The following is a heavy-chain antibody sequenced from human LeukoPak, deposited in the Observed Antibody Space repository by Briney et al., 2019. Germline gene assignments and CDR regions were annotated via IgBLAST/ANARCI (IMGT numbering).Heavy chain of an antibody. J-gene: IGHJ4*02. Sequence: GGSLRLSCAASGFIFGSYWMSWVRQAPGRGLEWVSSISGTGGSTHYADSVKGRFTISRDNSKNTLYLQMNSLRAGDTAGYYCAKSFSYDSSVFSRESSFDSWGQGTLVPVSS. D-gene: IGHD3-22*01. CDR2: ISGTGGST. CDR3: AKSFSYDSSVFSRESSFDS. CDR1: GFIFGSYW. V-gene: IGHV3-23*01.